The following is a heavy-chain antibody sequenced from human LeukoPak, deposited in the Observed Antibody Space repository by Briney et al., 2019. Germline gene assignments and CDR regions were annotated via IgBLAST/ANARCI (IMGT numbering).Heavy chain of an antibody. Sequence: GGSLRLSCTSSGFTFREFAVSWLRQAPGKGLEWIGFIRSSIYGGTPKAAASVKGRFIFSRDDSKGVAYLRMNSLKTDDTAVYYCSREWGNGNDLRPDSWGQGTLVTVSS. CDR2: IRSSIYGGTP. CDR3: SREWGNGNDLRPDS. V-gene: IGHV3-49*03. D-gene: IGHD1-1*01. CDR1: GFTFREFA. J-gene: IGHJ4*02.